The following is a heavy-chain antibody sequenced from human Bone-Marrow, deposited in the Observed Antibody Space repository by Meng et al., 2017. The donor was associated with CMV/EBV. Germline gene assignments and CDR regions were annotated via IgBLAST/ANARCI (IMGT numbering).Heavy chain of an antibody. V-gene: IGHV3-7*01. CDR2: IKQDGREK. J-gene: IGHJ4*02. D-gene: IGHD3-10*01. CDR1: GFTFSYYW. Sequence: GGSLRLSCAASGFTFSYYWMTWVRQAPGKGLEWVANIKQDGREKNYVDSVKGRFTISRDNAKNSLYLQMNSLRAEDTAVYYCATLGLSGYWGQGTLVTVSS. CDR3: ATLGLSGY.